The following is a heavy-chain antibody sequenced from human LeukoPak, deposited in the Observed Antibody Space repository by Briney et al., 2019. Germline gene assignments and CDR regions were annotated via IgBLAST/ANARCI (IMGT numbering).Heavy chain of an antibody. CDR2: IIPIFGTA. CDR3: ARKGSPVAGKRNWFDP. D-gene: IGHD6-19*01. Sequence: GASVKVSCKASGGTFSSYAISWVRQAPGQGLEWMGGIIPIFGTANYAQKFQGRVTITADESTSTAYMELSSLRSEDTAVYYCARKGSPVAGKRNWFDPWGQGTLVIVSS. J-gene: IGHJ5*02. V-gene: IGHV1-69*13. CDR1: GGTFSSYA.